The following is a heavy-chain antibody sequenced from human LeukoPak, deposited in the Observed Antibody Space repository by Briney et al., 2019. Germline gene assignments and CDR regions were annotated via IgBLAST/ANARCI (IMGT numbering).Heavy chain of an antibody. V-gene: IGHV1-18*01. CDR1: GYTFTSYG. Sequence: ASVKVSCKASGYTFTSYGISWVRQAPGQGLEWMGWICAYNGNTNYAQKLQGRVTMTTDTSTSTAYMELRSLRSDDTAVYYCARLYCGGDCYGDGAFDIWGQGTMVTVSS. D-gene: IGHD2-21*02. CDR3: ARLYCGGDCYGDGAFDI. CDR2: ICAYNGNT. J-gene: IGHJ3*02.